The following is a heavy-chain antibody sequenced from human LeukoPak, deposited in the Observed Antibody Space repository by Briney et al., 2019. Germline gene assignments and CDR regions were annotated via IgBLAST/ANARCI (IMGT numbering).Heavy chain of an antibody. CDR1: GYSFTSYW. CDR3: ARLVPAWGCSGGSCYGAYYFDY. Sequence: GESLKISCKGSGYSFTSYWIGWVRQMPGKGLEWMGIIYPGDSDTRYSPSFQGQVTISADKSISTAYLQWSSLKASDTAMYYCARLVPAWGCSGGSCYGAYYFDYWGQGTLVTVSS. D-gene: IGHD2-15*01. J-gene: IGHJ4*02. CDR2: IYPGDSDT. V-gene: IGHV5-51*01.